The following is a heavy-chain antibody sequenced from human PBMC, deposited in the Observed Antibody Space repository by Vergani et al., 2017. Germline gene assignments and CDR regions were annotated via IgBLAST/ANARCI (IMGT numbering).Heavy chain of an antibody. CDR3: ARQVAVAGKWWGPDYYYGMDV. CDR1: GYSFTSYW. Sequence: EVPLVQSGAEVKKPGESLRISCKCSGYSFTSYWISWVRQLPGKGLEWMGRIDPSDSYTNYSPSFQGHVTISADKSFSTAYLQWSSLKASDTAMYYCARQVAVAGKWWGPDYYYGMDVWGQGTTVTVSS. D-gene: IGHD6-19*01. V-gene: IGHV5-10-1*01. J-gene: IGHJ6*02. CDR2: IDPSDSYT.